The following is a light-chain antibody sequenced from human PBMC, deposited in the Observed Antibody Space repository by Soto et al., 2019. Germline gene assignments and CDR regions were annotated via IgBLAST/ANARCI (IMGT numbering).Light chain of an antibody. Sequence: SVLTQPASVSRSPRQSSTITKNGTSSDVGGYNYVSWYQHHPGKAPKLLIYDVSNRPSGISNRFSGSKSDNTASLTISGLQPEDEADYYCSSYTTSNTRQIVFGTGTKVTVL. CDR2: DVS. V-gene: IGLV2-14*03. CDR1: SSDVGGYNY. J-gene: IGLJ1*01. CDR3: SSYTTSNTRQIV.